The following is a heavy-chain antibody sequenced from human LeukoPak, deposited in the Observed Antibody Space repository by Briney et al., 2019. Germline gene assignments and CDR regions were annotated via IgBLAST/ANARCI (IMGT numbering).Heavy chain of an antibody. D-gene: IGHD3-22*01. V-gene: IGHV3-30*04. J-gene: IGHJ4*02. CDR1: GFTFSNYA. Sequence: PGGSLRLSCAASGFTFSNYAMHWVRQAPGKGLEWVAVISYVGRNKQYADSAKGRFTISRDNSKNTLYLQTNSLRAEDTAVYYCARGQFRLHSYDGSTFDYWGQGTLVSVSS. CDR2: ISYVGRNK. CDR3: ARGQFRLHSYDGSTFDY.